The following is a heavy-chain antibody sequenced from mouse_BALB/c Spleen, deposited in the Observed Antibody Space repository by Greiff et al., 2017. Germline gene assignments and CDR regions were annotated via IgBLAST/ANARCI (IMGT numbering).Heavy chain of an antibody. Sequence: EVQLVESGGGLVQPGGSRKLSCAASGFTFSSFGMHWVRQAPEKGLEWVAYISSGSSTIYYADTVKGRFTISRDNPKNTLFLQMTSLRSEDTAMYYCAREGAYYGNYEAMDYWGQGTSVTVSS. D-gene: IGHD2-10*01. J-gene: IGHJ4*01. V-gene: IGHV5-17*02. CDR2: ISSGSSTI. CDR3: AREGAYYGNYEAMDY. CDR1: GFTFSSFG.